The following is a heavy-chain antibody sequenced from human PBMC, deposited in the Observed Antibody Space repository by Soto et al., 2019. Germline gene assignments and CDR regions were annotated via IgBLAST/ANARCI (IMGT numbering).Heavy chain of an antibody. V-gene: IGHV3-30*18. CDR2: ISYDGSNQ. Sequence: QVQLVESGGGVVQPGRSLRLSCAASGFTFSSYGMHWVRQAPGKGLEWVAVISYDGSNQYYADSVKGRFTISRDNSKNTLYLEMNSLRGEDTAVYYCEEEDASGWRYWGQGTLVTVSS. J-gene: IGHJ4*02. D-gene: IGHD6-19*01. CDR3: EEEDASGWRY. CDR1: GFTFSSYG.